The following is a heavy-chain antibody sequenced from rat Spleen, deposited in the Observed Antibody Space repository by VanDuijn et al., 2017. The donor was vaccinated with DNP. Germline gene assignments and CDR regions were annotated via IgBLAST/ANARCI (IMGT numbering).Heavy chain of an antibody. CDR2: ILTDGNI. Sequence: QVQLKESGPGLVQPSQTLSLTCAVSGFSLNTYVVHWVRQPPGKGLEWLGRILTDGNIDYNSALKSRLNISRDTSKSQVFLQMNSLQTEDTAMYFCARRNRGHDYWGQGVMVTVSS. CDR3: ARRNRGHDY. J-gene: IGHJ2*01. CDR1: GFSLNTYV. V-gene: IGHV2-27*01.